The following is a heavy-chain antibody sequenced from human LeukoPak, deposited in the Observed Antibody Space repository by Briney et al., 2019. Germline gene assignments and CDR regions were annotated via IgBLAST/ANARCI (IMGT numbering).Heavy chain of an antibody. D-gene: IGHD2-15*01. CDR3: ARGYCSGGSCWDFWFDP. V-gene: IGHV1-3*02. J-gene: IGHJ5*02. CDR2: SNAGNGNT. CDR1: GYTFTSYA. Sequence: ASVKVSCKASGYTFTSYAMHWVRQAPGQRLEWMGWSNAGNGNTKYSQEFQGRVTMTRNTSISTAYMELSSLRSEDTAVYYCARGYCSGGSCWDFWFDPWGQGTLVTVSS.